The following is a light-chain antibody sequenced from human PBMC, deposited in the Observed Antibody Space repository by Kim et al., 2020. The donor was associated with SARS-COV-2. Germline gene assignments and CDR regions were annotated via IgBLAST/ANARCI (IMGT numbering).Light chain of an antibody. CDR1: QSVSSD. V-gene: IGKV3-11*01. Sequence: EIVLTQSPVTLSLSPGERATLSCRASQSVSSDLAWYQQKPGQAPRLLIYDTSNRASAIPARFSGSGSGTDFTLTISSLEPEDVAVYYCQQRWSWPLTFGVGTKVDIK. CDR2: DTS. CDR3: QQRWSWPLT. J-gene: IGKJ4*01.